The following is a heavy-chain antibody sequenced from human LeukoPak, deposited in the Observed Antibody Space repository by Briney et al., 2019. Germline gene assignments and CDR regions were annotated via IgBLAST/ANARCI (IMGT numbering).Heavy chain of an antibody. V-gene: IGHV4-39*07. CDR1: GGSISSSSYY. J-gene: IGHJ6*03. Sequence: PSETLSLTCTVSGGSISSSSYYWGWIRQSPGKGLEWIGSIYYSGSTYYNPSLKSRVTISVDTSKNQFSLKLSSVTAADTAVYYCARQVSSSWYKSHYYYMDVWGKGTTVTVSS. D-gene: IGHD6-13*01. CDR2: IYYSGST. CDR3: ARQVSSSWYKSHYYYMDV.